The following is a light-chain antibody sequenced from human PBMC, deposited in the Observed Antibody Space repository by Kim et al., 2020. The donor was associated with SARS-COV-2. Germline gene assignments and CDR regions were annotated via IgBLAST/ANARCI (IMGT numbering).Light chain of an antibody. CDR3: QQSYTTLWT. V-gene: IGKV1-39*01. CDR1: QSISSY. Sequence: AYVGDRVTITCRAGQSISSYLNWYQQKPGKAPKLLIYDASTLQSGVPSRFSGSGFGTDFTLTISSLQPEDFATYYCQQSYTTLWTFGQGTKVDIK. J-gene: IGKJ1*01. CDR2: DAS.